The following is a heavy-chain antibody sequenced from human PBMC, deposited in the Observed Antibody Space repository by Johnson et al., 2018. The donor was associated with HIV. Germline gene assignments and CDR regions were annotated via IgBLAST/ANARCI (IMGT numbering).Heavy chain of an antibody. CDR1: GFTFDDYG. Sequence: VQLVESGGDVVRPGGSLRLSCAASGFTFDDYGMSWVRQAPGKGLEWVSGLNWNGGSPRYADSVKGRFIISRDNAKNSLYLQMNSLRAEDTALYYCARDEDAIMIVVAGGAFDIWGQGTMVTVSS. D-gene: IGHD3-22*01. CDR2: LNWNGGSP. V-gene: IGHV3-20*04. J-gene: IGHJ3*02. CDR3: ARDEDAIMIVVAGGAFDI.